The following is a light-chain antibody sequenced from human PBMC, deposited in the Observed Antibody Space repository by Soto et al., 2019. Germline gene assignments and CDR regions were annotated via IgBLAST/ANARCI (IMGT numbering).Light chain of an antibody. V-gene: IGLV2-14*01. CDR2: EVS. J-gene: IGLJ1*01. CDR1: SGDVGGYKF. CDR3: GSWDSSLSAYV. Sequence: QSALTQPASVSGSPGQSITIYCTGTSGDVGGYKFVSWYQQHPGKAPKLMIYEVSNRPSGVSSRFSGSKSGNTASLTISGLQAEDEADYYCGSWDSSLSAYVFGTGTKVTVL.